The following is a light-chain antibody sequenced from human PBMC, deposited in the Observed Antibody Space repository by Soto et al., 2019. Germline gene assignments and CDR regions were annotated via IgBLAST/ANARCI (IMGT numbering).Light chain of an antibody. CDR1: QSVSSN. J-gene: IGKJ5*01. CDR2: GAS. V-gene: IGKV3-15*01. CDR3: QQYNNWPTIT. Sequence: EIVMTQSPATLYLSPGERATLSCRASQSVSSNLAWYQQKPGQAPRLLISGASTRATGIPARFSGSGSGTEFTLTISSLQSEDFAVYYCQQYNNWPTITFGQGTRLEIK.